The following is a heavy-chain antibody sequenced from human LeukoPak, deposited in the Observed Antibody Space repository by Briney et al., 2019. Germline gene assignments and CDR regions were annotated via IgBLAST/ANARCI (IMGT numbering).Heavy chain of an antibody. V-gene: IGHV4-39*01. J-gene: IGHJ3*02. CDR1: GGSISSSSHY. Sequence: SETLSLTCTVSGGSISSSSHYWGWIRQPPGKGLEWIGSIYYSGSTHYNPSLKSRVTISVDTSKNQFSLKLSSVTAADTAVYYCARHHLNWGSDKFHAFDIWGQGTMVTVSS. CDR2: IYYSGST. CDR3: ARHHLNWGSDKFHAFDI. D-gene: IGHD7-27*01.